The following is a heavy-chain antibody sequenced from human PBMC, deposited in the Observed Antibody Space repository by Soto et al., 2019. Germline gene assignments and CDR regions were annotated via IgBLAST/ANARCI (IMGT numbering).Heavy chain of an antibody. D-gene: IGHD5-12*01. CDR3: ARGVATIYYYYYMDV. CDR2: IGTAGDT. Sequence: GGSLRLSCAASGFTFSSYDMHWVRQATGKGLEWVSAIGTAGDTYYPGSVKGRFTISRENAKNSLYLQMNSLRAGDTAVYYCARGVATIYYYYYMDVWGKGTTVTVSS. CDR1: GFTFSSYD. J-gene: IGHJ6*03. V-gene: IGHV3-13*01.